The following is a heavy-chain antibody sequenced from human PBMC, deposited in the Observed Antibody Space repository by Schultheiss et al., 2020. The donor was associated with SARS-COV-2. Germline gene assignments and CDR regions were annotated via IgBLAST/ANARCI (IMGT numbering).Heavy chain of an antibody. J-gene: IGHJ6*02. D-gene: IGHD3-3*01. CDR2: IYYSGST. V-gene: IGHV4-39*01. CDR1: GGSISSSSYY. CDR3: ARAQDDFWSGYYGMDV. Sequence: SETLSLTCTVSGGSISSSSYYWGWIRQPPGKGLEWIGSIYYSGSTYYNPSLKSRVTISVDTSKNQFSLKLSSVTAADTAVYYCARAQDDFWSGYYGMDVWGQGTTVTVSS.